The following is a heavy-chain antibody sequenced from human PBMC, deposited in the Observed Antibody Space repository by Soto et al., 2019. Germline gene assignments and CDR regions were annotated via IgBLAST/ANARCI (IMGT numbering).Heavy chain of an antibody. V-gene: IGHV3-33*01. CDR3: ARQSMVVAADEGYFDY. D-gene: IGHD2-15*01. CDR2: IWYDGSNK. J-gene: IGHJ4*02. CDR1: GFTFSSYG. Sequence: GGSLRLSCAASGFTFSSYGMHWVRQAPGKGLEWVAVIWYDGSNKYYADSVKGRFTISRDNSKNTLYLQMNSLRAEDTAVYYCARQSMVVAADEGYFDYWGQGTLVTVSS.